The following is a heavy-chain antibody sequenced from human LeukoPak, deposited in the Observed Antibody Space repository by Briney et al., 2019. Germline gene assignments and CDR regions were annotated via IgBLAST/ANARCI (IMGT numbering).Heavy chain of an antibody. V-gene: IGHV4-59*12. Sequence: SETLSLTCTVSGGSISSYYWSWIRQPPGKGLEWIGYIYYSGSTNYNPSLKSRVTISVDTSKNQFSLKLSSVTAADTAVYYCAREADSPKYSYGDFDYWGQGTLVTVSS. D-gene: IGHD5-18*01. J-gene: IGHJ4*02. CDR1: GGSISSYY. CDR3: AREADSPKYSYGDFDY. CDR2: IYYSGST.